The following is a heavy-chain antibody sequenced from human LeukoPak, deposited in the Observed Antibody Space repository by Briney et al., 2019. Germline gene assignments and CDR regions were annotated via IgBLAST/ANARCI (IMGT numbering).Heavy chain of an antibody. CDR3: ARGELIGTVFDS. V-gene: IGHV3-48*04. CDR2: ISGSSSTL. CDR1: GFNFRTYS. D-gene: IGHD1-7*01. J-gene: IGHJ4*02. Sequence: GGSLRLSCAASGFNFRTYSMKWIRQAPGKGLEWISYISGSSSTLYYADSVKGRFTISRDNANNSLFLQMNGLRAEDSAIYYCARGELIGTVFDSWGQGALVTVSS.